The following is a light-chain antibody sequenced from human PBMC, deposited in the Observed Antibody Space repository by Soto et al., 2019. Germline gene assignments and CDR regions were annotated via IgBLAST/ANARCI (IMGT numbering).Light chain of an antibody. V-gene: IGKV3-20*01. CDR2: GAS. CDR3: QQYGSSPPNT. Sequence: EIVLTQSPGTLSLSPGERATLSCRVSQSVSSSYLAWYQQKPGQAPRVLIYGASSRATGIPDRFSGSGSGTDFTLTISRLEPEDFAVYYCQQYGSSPPNTFGQGTKLEIK. CDR1: QSVSSSY. J-gene: IGKJ2*01.